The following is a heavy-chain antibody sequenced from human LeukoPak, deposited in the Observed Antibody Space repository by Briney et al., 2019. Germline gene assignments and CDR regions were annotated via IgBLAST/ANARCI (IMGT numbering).Heavy chain of an antibody. Sequence: ASVKVSCKASGYTFTSYGISWVRQAPGQGLEWMGWISAYNGNTNYAQKLQGRVTMTTDTSTSTAYMELRSLRSDDTAVYYCARDMAQAVAGDWFDPWGQGTLVTVSS. CDR3: ARDMAQAVAGDWFDP. J-gene: IGHJ5*02. CDR1: GYTFTSYG. D-gene: IGHD6-19*01. V-gene: IGHV1-18*01. CDR2: ISAYNGNT.